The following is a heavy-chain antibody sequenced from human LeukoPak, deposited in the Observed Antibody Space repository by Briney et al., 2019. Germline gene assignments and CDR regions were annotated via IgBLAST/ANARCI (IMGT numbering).Heavy chain of an antibody. CDR1: GFTFSSYA. CDR2: ISYDGSNK. J-gene: IGHJ5*02. CDR3: ARESRGWFDP. V-gene: IGHV3-30*04. Sequence: GGSLRLSCAASGFTFSSYAMHWARQAPGKGLEWVAVISYDGSNKYYADSVKGRFTISRDNSKNTLYLQMNSLRAEDTAVYYCARESRGWFDPWGQGTLVTVSS.